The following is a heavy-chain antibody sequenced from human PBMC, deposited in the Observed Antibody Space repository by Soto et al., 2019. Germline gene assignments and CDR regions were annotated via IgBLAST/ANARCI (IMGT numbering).Heavy chain of an antibody. CDR1: GGTFSSYT. Sequence: QVQLVQSGAEVKKPGSSVKVSCKASGGTFSSYTISWVRQAPGQGLEWMGRIIPILGIANYAQQFQGRVTITEDKSTSTAYMELSSLRSEDTAVYYCARDLDIVVEGWFDPWGQGTLVTVSS. V-gene: IGHV1-69*08. CDR3: ARDLDIVVEGWFDP. D-gene: IGHD2-2*03. J-gene: IGHJ5*02. CDR2: IIPILGIA.